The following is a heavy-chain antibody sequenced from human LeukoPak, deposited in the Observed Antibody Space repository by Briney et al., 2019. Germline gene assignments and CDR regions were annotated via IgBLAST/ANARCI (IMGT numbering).Heavy chain of an antibody. CDR1: GGSISNSRYY. CDR3: ARILTYYYDSSGYYFDY. J-gene: IGHJ4*02. D-gene: IGHD3-22*01. V-gene: IGHV4-39*01. Sequence: SETLSLTCSVSGGSISNSRYYWGWLRQPPGKGLEWIGSIFYSGATNSNPSLRSRLTISVDTSKNQFSLKLGSVTAADTAVYYCARILTYYYDSSGYYFDYWGQGTLVTVSS. CDR2: IFYSGAT.